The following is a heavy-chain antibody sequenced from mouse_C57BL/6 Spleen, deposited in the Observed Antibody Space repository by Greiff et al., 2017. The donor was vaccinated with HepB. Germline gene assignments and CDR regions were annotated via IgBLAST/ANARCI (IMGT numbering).Heavy chain of an antibody. V-gene: IGHV1-82*01. CDR3: AAGGLRRGDY. D-gene: IGHD2-4*01. J-gene: IGHJ2*01. Sequence: QVQLKQSGPELVKPGASVKISCKASGYAFSSSWMNWVKQRPGKGLEWIGRIYPGDGDTNYNGKFKGKATLTADKSSSTAYMQLSSLTSEDSAVYFCAAGGLRRGDYWGQGTTLTVSS. CDR1: GYAFSSSW. CDR2: IYPGDGDT.